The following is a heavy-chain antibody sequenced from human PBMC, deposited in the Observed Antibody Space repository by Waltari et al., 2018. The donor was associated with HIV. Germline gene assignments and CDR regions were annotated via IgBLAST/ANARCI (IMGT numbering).Heavy chain of an antibody. V-gene: IGHV2-70*01. CDR3: ARMRGSSSSSSIPNRRNYYYYGMDV. CDR2: IDWDDDK. Sequence: QVTLRQSGPALVKPTQTLTLTCTFSGFSLSTSEMCVSWIRQPPGKALEWLALIDWDDDKYYSTSLKTRLTISKDTSKDHVVLTMTNMDPVDTATYFCARMRGSSSSSSIPNRRNYYYYGMDVWGQGTTVTVSS. J-gene: IGHJ6*02. CDR1: GFSLSTSEMC. D-gene: IGHD6-6*01.